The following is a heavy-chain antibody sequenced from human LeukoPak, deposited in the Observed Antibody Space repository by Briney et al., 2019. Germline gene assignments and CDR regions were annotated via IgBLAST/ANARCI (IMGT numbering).Heavy chain of an antibody. D-gene: IGHD2-2*01. CDR1: GFTFSSYG. CDR3: AKDEGYCSSTSCSSYYYYYYMDV. CDR2: IRYDGSNK. Sequence: GGXLRLSCAASGFTFSSYGMHWVRQAPGKGLEGVAFIRYDGSNKYYADSVKGRFTISRDNSKNTLYLQMNSLRAEDTAVYYCAKDEGYCSSTSCSSYYYYYYMDVWGKGTTVTVSS. J-gene: IGHJ6*03. V-gene: IGHV3-30*02.